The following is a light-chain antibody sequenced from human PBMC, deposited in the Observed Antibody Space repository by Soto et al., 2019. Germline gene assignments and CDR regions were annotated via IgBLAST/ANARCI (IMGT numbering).Light chain of an antibody. V-gene: IGKV3-11*01. CDR3: QQRSNWPL. CDR1: QSVSSY. CDR2: DAS. Sequence: EIVLTQSPATLSLSPGERATLSCRASQSVSSYLAWYQQKPGQAPRLLIYDASNRATGILARFSGSGSGTDFTLTISSLEPEDFAVYYCQQRSNWPLFGPGTKVDIK. J-gene: IGKJ3*01.